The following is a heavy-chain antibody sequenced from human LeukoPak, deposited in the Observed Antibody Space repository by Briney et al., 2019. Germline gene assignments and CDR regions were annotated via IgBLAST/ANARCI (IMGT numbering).Heavy chain of an antibody. Sequence: GGSLRLSCAASGFTFSSYPMTWVRQAPGEGLEWVSTISGSGDTSFYADSVKGRFTISRDSSRNTLYLQMNSLTAEDTTVYYCVEAPLRGYYFWSGLSSFDCWGQGTLVTVSS. CDR2: ISGSGDTS. D-gene: IGHD3-3*01. CDR1: GFTFSSYP. CDR3: VEAPLRGYYFWSGLSSFDC. V-gene: IGHV3-23*01. J-gene: IGHJ4*02.